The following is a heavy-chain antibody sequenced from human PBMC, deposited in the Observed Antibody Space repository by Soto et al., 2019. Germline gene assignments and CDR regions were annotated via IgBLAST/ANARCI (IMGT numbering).Heavy chain of an antibody. V-gene: IGHV3-53*01. D-gene: IGHD6-19*01. J-gene: IGHJ6*02. CDR2: IYSGGST. CDR3: AREAKVSAVAGFYYGMDV. CDR1: GFTVSSNY. Sequence: GGSLRLSCAASGFTVSSNYMSWVRQAPGKGLEWVSVIYSGGSTYYADSVKGRFTISRDNSKNTLYLQMNSLRAEDTAVYYCAREAKVSAVAGFYYGMDVWGQGTTVTVSS.